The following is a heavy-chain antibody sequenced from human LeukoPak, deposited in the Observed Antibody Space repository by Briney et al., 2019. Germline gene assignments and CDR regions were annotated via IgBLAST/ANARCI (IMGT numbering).Heavy chain of an antibody. CDR1: GGTFSSYA. CDR3: ARALLQRSWFDP. Sequence: GASVKVSCKASGGTFSSYAISWVRQAPGQGLEWMGRIIPILGIANYAQKFQGRVTITADKSTSTAYMELSSLRFEDTAVYYCARALLQRSWFDPWGQGTLVTVSS. V-gene: IGHV1-69*04. D-gene: IGHD1-26*01. J-gene: IGHJ5*02. CDR2: IIPILGIA.